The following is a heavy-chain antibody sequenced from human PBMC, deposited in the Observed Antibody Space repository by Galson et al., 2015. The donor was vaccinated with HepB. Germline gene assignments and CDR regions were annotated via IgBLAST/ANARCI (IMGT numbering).Heavy chain of an antibody. CDR3: ARFGGIQLWGHWYFDL. D-gene: IGHD5-18*01. Sequence: SVKVSCKASGYTFTSYGISWVRQAPGQGLEWMGWISAYNGNTNYAQKLQGRVTMTTDTSKNQFSLKLSSVTAADTAVYYCARFGGIQLWGHWYFDLWGRGTLVTVSS. CDR1: GYTFTSYG. V-gene: IGHV1-18*01. CDR2: ISAYNGNT. J-gene: IGHJ2*01.